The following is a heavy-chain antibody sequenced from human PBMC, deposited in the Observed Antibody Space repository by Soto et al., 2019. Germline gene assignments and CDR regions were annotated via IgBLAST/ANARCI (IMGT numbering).Heavy chain of an antibody. J-gene: IGHJ6*03. D-gene: IGHD3-10*01. Sequence: EVQLVESGGGLVQPGGSLRLSCAASEFTFSGRSVHWVRQAPGKGLVWVSGIDKDGTDSTYADSVKGRFTTSRDNAKNTVYLQMNSLRVEDTALYYSARGWFVPDVWGKGTTVTVSS. CDR1: EFTFSGRS. V-gene: IGHV3-74*01. CDR3: ARGWFVPDV. CDR2: IDKDGTDS.